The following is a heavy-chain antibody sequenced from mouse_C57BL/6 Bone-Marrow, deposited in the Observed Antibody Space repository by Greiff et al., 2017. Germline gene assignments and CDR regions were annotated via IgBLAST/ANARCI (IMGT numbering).Heavy chain of an antibody. Sequence: VHVKQSGPELVKPGASVKISCKASGYSFTDYNMNWVKQSNGKSLEWIGVINPNYGTTSYNQKFKGKATFTVDQSSSTAYMQLNSLTSEDSAVYYCARGYDYEYAMDYWGQGTSVTVSS. CDR2: INPNYGTT. CDR3: ARGYDYEYAMDY. D-gene: IGHD2-4*01. J-gene: IGHJ4*01. V-gene: IGHV1-39*01. CDR1: GYSFTDYN.